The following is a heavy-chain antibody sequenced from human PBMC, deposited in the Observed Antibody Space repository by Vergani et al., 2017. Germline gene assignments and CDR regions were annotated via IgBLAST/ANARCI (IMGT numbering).Heavy chain of an antibody. CDR1: GGTFSSYA. V-gene: IGHV1-69*01. J-gene: IGHJ5*02. Sequence: QVQLVQSGAEVKKPGSSVKVSCKASGGTFSSYAISWVRQAPGQGLEWMGGIIPIFGTANYAQKFQGRVTITADESTSTAYMELSSLGSEDTAVYYCARGRQDYYDSSGYSHRWLDPWGQGTLVTVSS. CDR3: ARGRQDYYDSSGYSHRWLDP. D-gene: IGHD3-22*01. CDR2: IIPIFGTA.